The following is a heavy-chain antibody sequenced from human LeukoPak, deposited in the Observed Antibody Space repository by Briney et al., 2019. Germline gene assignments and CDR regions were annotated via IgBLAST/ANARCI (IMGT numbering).Heavy chain of an antibody. V-gene: IGHV4-59*01. CDR1: GGSMSNYY. J-gene: IGHJ5*02. Sequence: SETLSLTCTVSGGSMSNYYWNWIRQPPGKELEWIGYMFYTGSGKYNPSLKSRVTISVDTSKRQISLKLTSVTTADTAVYYCATNLPGYSYGYWVAWGQGTLVTVSS. CDR3: ATNLPGYSYGYWVA. D-gene: IGHD5-18*01. CDR2: MFYTGSG.